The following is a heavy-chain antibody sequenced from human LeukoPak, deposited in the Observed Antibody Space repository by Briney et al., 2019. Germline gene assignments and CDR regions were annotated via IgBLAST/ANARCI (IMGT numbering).Heavy chain of an antibody. D-gene: IGHD3-22*01. CDR1: GVSFSDYF. J-gene: IGHJ4*02. V-gene: IGHV4-34*01. CDR3: VTYYYGSSAPKRNY. Sequence: SETLSLTCDVYGVSFSDYFWSWIRQPPGKGLEWIGEISHSGSTTYNPSLRSRVTISGDTSKKQFSLKLSSVTAADTAVYYCVTYYYGSSAPKRNYWGQGILVTVSS. CDR2: ISHSGST.